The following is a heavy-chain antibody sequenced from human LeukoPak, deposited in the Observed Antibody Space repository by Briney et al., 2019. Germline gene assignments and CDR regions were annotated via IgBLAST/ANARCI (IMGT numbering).Heavy chain of an antibody. V-gene: IGHV3-23*01. D-gene: IGHD3-22*01. CDR2: ICDSGGRT. CDR1: GITLSNYG. J-gene: IGHJ4*02. Sequence: PGGSLRLSCAVSGITLSNYGMSWVRQAPGKGLEWVADICDSGGRTNYADSVKGRFTISRDNPRNTLYLQMNILRAEDTAVYLCAKRGVVIRVILVGFHKEAYYFDSWGQGALVIVSS. CDR3: AKRGVVIRVILVGFHKEAYYFDS.